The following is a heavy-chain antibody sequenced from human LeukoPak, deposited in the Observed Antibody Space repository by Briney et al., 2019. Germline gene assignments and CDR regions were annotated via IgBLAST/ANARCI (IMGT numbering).Heavy chain of an antibody. D-gene: IGHD3-16*01. J-gene: IGHJ6*03. CDR1: GDSLTYYY. CDR2: ILSTGST. Sequence: PSETLSLTCRFSGDSLTYYYWTWILQPAGKGLEWIGRILSTGSTNYNPSLQSRVTISVDKSKNQFSLRLSSVTAADTAVYFCVREVQLWRQNMYFYYMDAWGKGTTVIVSS. V-gene: IGHV4-4*07. CDR3: VREVQLWRQNMYFYYMDA.